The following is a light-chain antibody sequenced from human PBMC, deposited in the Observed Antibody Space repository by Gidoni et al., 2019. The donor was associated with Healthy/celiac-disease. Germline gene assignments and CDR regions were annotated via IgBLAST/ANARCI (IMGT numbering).Light chain of an antibody. V-gene: IGKV1-33*01. J-gene: IGKJ4*01. CDR2: DAS. Sequence: DIQMTQSPSSLSASVGDRVTITCQASQDISNYLNWYQQKPGKAPKLLIYDASNLETGVPSRFSGSGSGTDFTFTISSLQPEDIATYYCQQYDNLRITFGGDQGGDQT. CDR1: QDISNY. CDR3: QQYDNLRIT.